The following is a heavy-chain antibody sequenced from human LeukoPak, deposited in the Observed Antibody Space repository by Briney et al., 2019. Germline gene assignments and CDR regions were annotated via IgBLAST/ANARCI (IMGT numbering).Heavy chain of an antibody. CDR3: ATGWSGSSWSFDY. V-gene: IGHV1-24*01. D-gene: IGHD6-13*01. J-gene: IGHJ4*02. CDR1: GYTLTELS. Sequence: ASVKVSCKVSGYTLTELSMHWVRQAPGKGLEWMGGFDPEDGETVYAQKFQGRVTMTEDTSTDTAYMELSSLRSEDTAVYYCATGWSGSSWSFDYWGQGTLVTVSS. CDR2: FDPEDGET.